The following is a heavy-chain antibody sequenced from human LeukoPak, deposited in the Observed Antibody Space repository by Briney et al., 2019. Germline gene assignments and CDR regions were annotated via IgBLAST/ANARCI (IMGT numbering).Heavy chain of an antibody. Sequence: SETLSLTCAVYGGSFSGYYWSWIRQPPGKGLEWIGSIYYSGSTYYNPSLKSRVTISVDTSKNQFSLKLSSVTAADTAVYYCYDSSGYYYPFDIWGQGTMVTVSS. V-gene: IGHV4-34*01. D-gene: IGHD3-22*01. CDR1: GGSFSGYY. CDR3: YDSSGYYYPFDI. CDR2: IYYSGST. J-gene: IGHJ3*02.